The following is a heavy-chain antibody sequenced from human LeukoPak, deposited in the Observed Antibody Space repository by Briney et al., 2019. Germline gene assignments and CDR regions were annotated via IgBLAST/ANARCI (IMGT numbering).Heavy chain of an antibody. J-gene: IGHJ4*02. CDR1: GGSISSSSYY. CDR2: IYYSGST. CDR3: ARGYSSIPDY. D-gene: IGHD6-13*01. Sequence: PSETLSLTCTVSGGSISSSSYYWGWIRQPPGKGLEWIGSIYYSGSTYYNPSLKSRVTISVDTSKNQFSLKLSSVTAADTAVYYCARGYSSIPDYWGQGTLVTVSS. V-gene: IGHV4-39*01.